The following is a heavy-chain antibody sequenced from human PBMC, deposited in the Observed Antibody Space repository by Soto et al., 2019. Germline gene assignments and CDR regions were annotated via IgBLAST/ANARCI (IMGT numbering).Heavy chain of an antibody. J-gene: IGHJ4*02. V-gene: IGHV3-74*01. CDR3: VRDIR. CDR2: IHSDGTTT. Sequence: EVQLVESGGGLVQPGGSLRLSCAASGFTFNNFWMYWVRQTPEKGLVWVSGIHSDGTTTIYADSVKGRFTISRDNAKNTLYLQMNSLTVEDTAIYYCVRDIRWGQGTLVTVSS. CDR1: GFTFNNFW.